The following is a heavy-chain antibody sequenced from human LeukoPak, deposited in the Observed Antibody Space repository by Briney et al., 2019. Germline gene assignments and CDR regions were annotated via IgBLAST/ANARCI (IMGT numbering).Heavy chain of an antibody. CDR3: ARGTLNYSYLMDV. V-gene: IGHV1-3*01. D-gene: IGHD3-16*01. CDR1: GYTFTNYL. CDR2: INAGNGNT. J-gene: IGHJ6*02. Sequence: ASVKVSCKASGYTFTNYLMHWVRQAPGQRLEWMGWINAGNGNTKYSQEFQGRVTITRDTFASTAYMELSSLRPEDTAVYYCARGTLNYSYLMDVWGQGTTVTVSS.